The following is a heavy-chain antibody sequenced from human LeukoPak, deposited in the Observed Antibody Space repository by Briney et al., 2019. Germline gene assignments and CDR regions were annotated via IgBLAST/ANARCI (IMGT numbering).Heavy chain of an antibody. CDR3: ARDGLSPVVPNCSSTSCYDYYYGMDV. CDR1: GGSISSGDYY. Sequence: SETLSLTCTVSGGSISSGDYYWSWIRQPPGKGLEWIGYIYYSGSTYYNPSLKSRVTISVDTSKNQFSLKLSSVTATDTAVYYCARDGLSPVVPNCSSTSCYDYYYGMDVWGQGTTVTVSS. D-gene: IGHD2-2*01. J-gene: IGHJ6*02. V-gene: IGHV4-30-4*01. CDR2: IYYSGST.